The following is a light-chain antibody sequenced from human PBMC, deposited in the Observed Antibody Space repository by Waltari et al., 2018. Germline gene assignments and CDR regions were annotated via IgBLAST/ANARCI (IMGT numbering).Light chain of an antibody. CDR1: PSVRGS. CDR3: QHYVRLPGT. V-gene: IGKV3-20*01. J-gene: IGKJ1*01. CDR2: GVS. Sequence: EIVLTQSPGTLSLSPGDRATLSCRASPSVRGSLAWYQQKAGQAPRLLIYGVSSRATGIPERFSGSGSGTDFSLTISRLEPEDFAVYYCQHYVRLPGTFGQGTKVEIK.